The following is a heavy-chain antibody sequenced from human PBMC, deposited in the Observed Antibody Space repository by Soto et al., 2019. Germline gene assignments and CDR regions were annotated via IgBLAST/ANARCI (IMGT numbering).Heavy chain of an antibody. CDR3: ARDVGSSHGPGHPHYFDY. Sequence: QVQLQESGPGLVKPSQTLSLTCTVSGGSISSGDYYWSWIRQHPGKDLEWIGYIYYNGNTYSTPSLKSRATISRDSSKNQFFLKLNSVTAADTAVYYCARDVGSSHGPGHPHYFDYWGQGTLVTVSS. V-gene: IGHV4-31*03. J-gene: IGHJ4*02. CDR1: GGSISSGDYY. D-gene: IGHD2-2*01. CDR2: IYYNGNT.